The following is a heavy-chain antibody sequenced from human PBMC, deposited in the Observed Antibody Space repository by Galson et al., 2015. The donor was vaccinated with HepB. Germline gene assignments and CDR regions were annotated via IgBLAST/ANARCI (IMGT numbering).Heavy chain of an antibody. D-gene: IGHD3-9*01. CDR1: GFTFSSYA. J-gene: IGHJ4*02. V-gene: IGHV3-30-3*01. CDR2: ISYDGSNK. CDR3: ARDGSYYDILTGYSDY. Sequence: SLRLSCAASGFTFSSYAMHWVRQAPGKGLKWVAVISYDGSNKYYADSVKGRFTISRDNSKNTLYLQMNSLRAEDPAVYYCARDGSYYDILTGYSDYWGQGTLVTVSS.